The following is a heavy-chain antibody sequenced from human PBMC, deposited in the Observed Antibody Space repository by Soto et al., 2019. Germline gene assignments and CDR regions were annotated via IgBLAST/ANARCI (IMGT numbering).Heavy chain of an antibody. D-gene: IGHD2-2*01. J-gene: IGHJ3*02. CDR2: ISYSQST. Sequence: SETLTLTPNHSGDSIISSPHYWGCISQPPGNGLEWIRTISYSQSTYFNPPHESRVTMSVDTSKNQLSQKLRSVTAADTAVYYCSRSLGFCISTSCYPDAFDICSQGTMVT. CDR3: SRSLGFCISTSCYPDAFDI. CDR1: GDSIISSPHY. V-gene: IGHV4-39*01.